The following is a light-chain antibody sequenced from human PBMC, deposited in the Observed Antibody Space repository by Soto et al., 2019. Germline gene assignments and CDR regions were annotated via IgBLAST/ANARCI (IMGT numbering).Light chain of an antibody. Sequence: QSVLTQPASVSGNPGQSITISCTGASSDVGAYNYVSWYQQHPGKAPKLMIYDVSNRPSGVSNRFSGSKSGNTASLTISGLQAEDEADYYCSSYTSGSTLVVFGGGTQLTVL. CDR1: SSDVGAYNY. CDR3: SSYTSGSTLVV. J-gene: IGLJ2*01. CDR2: DVS. V-gene: IGLV2-14*03.